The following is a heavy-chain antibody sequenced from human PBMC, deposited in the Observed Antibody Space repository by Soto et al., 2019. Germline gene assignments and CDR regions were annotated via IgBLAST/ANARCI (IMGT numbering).Heavy chain of an antibody. CDR2: IYSGGST. V-gene: IGHV3-53*01. D-gene: IGHD3-10*01. CDR1: GFTVSSNY. J-gene: IGHJ4*02. CDR3: ARLHSGSYYLDY. Sequence: GGSLRLSCAASGFTVSSNYMSWVRQAPGKGLEWVSVIYSGGSTYYADSVKGRFTISRDNAKNSLYLQMNSLRAEDTAVYYCARLHSGSYYLDYWGQGALVTVSS.